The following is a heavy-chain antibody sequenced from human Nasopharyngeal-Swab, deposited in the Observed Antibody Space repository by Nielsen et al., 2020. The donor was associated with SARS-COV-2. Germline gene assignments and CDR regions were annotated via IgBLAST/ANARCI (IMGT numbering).Heavy chain of an antibody. CDR1: GFTFSSYA. D-gene: IGHD6-19*01. CDR2: ISYDGSNK. Sequence: GESLKISCAASGFTFSSYAMHWVRQAPGKGLEWVAVISYDGSNKYYADSVKGRFTISRDNSKNTLYLQMNSLRAEDTAVYYCARDRAGRLSSDWYYYYYGMDVWGQGTTVTVPS. CDR3: ARDRAGRLSSDWYYYYYGMDV. V-gene: IGHV3-30-3*01. J-gene: IGHJ6*02.